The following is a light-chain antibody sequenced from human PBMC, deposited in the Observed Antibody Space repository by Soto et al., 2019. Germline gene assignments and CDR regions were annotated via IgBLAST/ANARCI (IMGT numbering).Light chain of an antibody. CDR3: QHYGSSLVYT. V-gene: IGKV3-20*01. CDR1: QSVSSSY. J-gene: IGKJ2*01. Sequence: EIVLTQSPGTLSLSPGERATLSCRASQSVSSSYLAWYQQKPGQAPRLLIYAASSRATGIPDRFSGSGSGTDFTLTISRLEPADFAVYYCQHYGSSLVYTFGQGTKLEIK. CDR2: AAS.